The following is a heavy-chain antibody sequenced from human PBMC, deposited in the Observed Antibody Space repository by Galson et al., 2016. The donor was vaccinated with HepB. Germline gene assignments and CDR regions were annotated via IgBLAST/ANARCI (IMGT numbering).Heavy chain of an antibody. CDR2: INHRGNS. CDR1: GGHFSGYF. J-gene: IGHJ3*01. D-gene: IGHD2-2*02. CDR3: ARRSPISPGAIDV. V-gene: IGHV4-34*01. Sequence: TLSLTCGVNGGHFSGYFWTWIRQTPGKGLEWLGEINHRGNSNYNPSLPSRVAISVHSSKYQFSLQLNSVTAADTAVYYCARRSPISPGAIDVWGQGTMVTVSS.